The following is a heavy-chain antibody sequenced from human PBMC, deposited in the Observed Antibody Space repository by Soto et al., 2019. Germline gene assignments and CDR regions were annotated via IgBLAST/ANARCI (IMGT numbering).Heavy chain of an antibody. J-gene: IGHJ4*02. D-gene: IGHD5-12*01. CDR1: GYTFTGYY. Sequence: ASVKVSCKASGYTFTGYYIHWVRQAPGQGLEWMGWINPYNGGTNSAQKFQGRVTMTRDTSITTAYMEMSSLRSDDTAVYYCARLGFSGHDLYYIDFWGQGTLVTVSS. CDR3: ARLGFSGHDLYYIDF. CDR2: INPYNGGT. V-gene: IGHV1-2*02.